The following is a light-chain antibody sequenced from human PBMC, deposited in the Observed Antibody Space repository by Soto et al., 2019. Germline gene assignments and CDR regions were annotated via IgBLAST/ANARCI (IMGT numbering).Light chain of an antibody. CDR2: GAS. CDR3: QQYNNWGT. CDR1: QSGSSN. V-gene: IGKV3-15*01. J-gene: IGKJ1*01. Sequence: EIVMTQSPATLSVSPGERATLSCRASQSGSSNLAWYQQKPGQAPRLLIYGASTRATGIPARFSGSGSGTEFPLTISSLQSDVFAVYYCQQYNNWGTFGQGTKVEIK.